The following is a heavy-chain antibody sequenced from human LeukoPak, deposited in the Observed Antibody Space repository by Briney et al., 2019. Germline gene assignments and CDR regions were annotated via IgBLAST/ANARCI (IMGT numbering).Heavy chain of an antibody. J-gene: IGHJ6*03. CDR2: IDQDGSLR. CDR1: GFNFSDYW. D-gene: IGHD2-2*01. Sequence: GGSLRLSCAASGFNFSDYWMNWVRQAPGKGLEWVANIDQDGSLRYYVDSVKGRFTISRDNAENSLYLQMNSLRAEDTAVYFCARDRGYCTSTNCYGFYYYMDVWGKGTTVTVSS. CDR3: ARDRGYCTSTNCYGFYYYMDV. V-gene: IGHV3-7*01.